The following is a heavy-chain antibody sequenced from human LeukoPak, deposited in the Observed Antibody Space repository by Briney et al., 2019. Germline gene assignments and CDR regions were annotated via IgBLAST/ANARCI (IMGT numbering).Heavy chain of an antibody. J-gene: IGHJ3*02. CDR2: IYCSGST. V-gene: IGHV4-39*07. CDR3: ARGVSVAGTDDAFDI. D-gene: IGHD6-19*01. CDR1: GGSISSSSYY. Sequence: SETLSLTCTVSGGSISSSSYYWGWIRQPPGKGLEWIGSIYCSGSTYYNPSLKSRVTISVDTSKNQFSLKLSSVTAADTAVYYCARGVSVAGTDDAFDIWGQGTMVTVSS.